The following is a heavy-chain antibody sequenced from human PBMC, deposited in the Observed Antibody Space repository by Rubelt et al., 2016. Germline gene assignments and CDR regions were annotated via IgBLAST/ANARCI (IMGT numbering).Heavy chain of an antibody. Sequence: QVQLVQSGAEVKKPGASVKVSCKASGYTFTTYGISWVRQAPGQGLEWMGWISTYNGNTNYAQKLPGRVTMPTDTSTSPAYMELRSLGSDDTAVYSGAITRPDYGGHSWAKGNDHWGQGTLVTVSS. D-gene: IGHD4-23*01. CDR3: AITRPDYGGHSWAKGNDH. J-gene: IGHJ4*02. CDR1: GYTFTTYG. CDR2: ISTYNGNT. V-gene: IGHV1-18*01.